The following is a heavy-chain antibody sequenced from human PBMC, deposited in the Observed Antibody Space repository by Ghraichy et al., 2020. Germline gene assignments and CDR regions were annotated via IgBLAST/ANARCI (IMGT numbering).Heavy chain of an antibody. D-gene: IGHD3-10*01. J-gene: IGHJ6*02. CDR1: GGSFSGYY. CDR3: ARVPYYYGSGSPRGYYYGMDV. V-gene: IGHV4-34*01. Sequence: ETLSLTCAVYGGSFSGYYWSWIRQPPGKGLEWIGEINHSGSTNYNPSLKSRVTISVDTSKNQFSLKLSSVTAADTAVYYCARVPYYYGSGSPRGYYYGMDVWGQGTTVTVSS. CDR2: INHSGST.